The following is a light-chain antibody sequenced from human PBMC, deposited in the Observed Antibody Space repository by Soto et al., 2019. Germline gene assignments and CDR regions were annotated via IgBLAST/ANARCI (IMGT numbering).Light chain of an antibody. CDR3: CSHAGKVV. J-gene: IGLJ2*01. Sequence: QSALTQPASVSGSPGQSITISCTGTSSDVGSYNLVSWYQQHPGKAPKLMIYEGSKRPSGVSNRFSGYKSGNTGSLTISGLQAEDEADYYCCSHAGKVVFGGGTKVTVL. CDR1: SSDVGSYNL. V-gene: IGLV2-23*01. CDR2: EGS.